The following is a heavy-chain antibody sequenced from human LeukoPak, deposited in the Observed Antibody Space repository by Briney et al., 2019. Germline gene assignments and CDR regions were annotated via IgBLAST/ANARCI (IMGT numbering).Heavy chain of an antibody. V-gene: IGHV3-21*01. CDR1: GFTFSSYS. Sequence: GGSLRLSCAASGFTFSSYSMNWVRQAPGKGLECVSSISSSSSYIYYADSVKGRFTISRDNAKNSLYLQMNSLRAEDTAVYYCARAGIDEYYFDYWGQGTLVTVSS. CDR2: ISSSSSYI. D-gene: IGHD6-13*01. CDR3: ARAGIDEYYFDY. J-gene: IGHJ4*02.